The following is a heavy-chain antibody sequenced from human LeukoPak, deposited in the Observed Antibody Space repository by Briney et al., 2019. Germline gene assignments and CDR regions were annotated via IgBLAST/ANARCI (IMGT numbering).Heavy chain of an antibody. J-gene: IGHJ4*02. CDR2: INPSGGST. CDR3: ARLGLTVTSDIDW. V-gene: IGHV1-46*01. D-gene: IGHD4-17*01. CDR1: GYTFTSYY. Sequence: ASVKVSCKASGYTFTSYYMHWVRQAPGQGLEWMGIINPSGGSTSYAQKFQGRVTMTRDTFTSTVYMELSSLRSDDTAVYYCARLGLTVTSDIDWWGQGTLVTVSS.